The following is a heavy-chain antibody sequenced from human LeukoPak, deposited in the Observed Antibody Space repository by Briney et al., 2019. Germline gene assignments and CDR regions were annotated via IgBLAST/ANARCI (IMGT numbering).Heavy chain of an antibody. D-gene: IGHD3-22*01. J-gene: IGHJ5*02. CDR2: IYPGDSDT. Sequence: GESLKISCKGSGYSFTSYWISWVRQMPGKGLEWMGIIYPGDSDTRYSPSFQGQVTISADKSISTAYLQWSSLKASDTAMYYCARISASDSYYDSSGYIDWFDPWGQGTLVTVSS. V-gene: IGHV5-51*01. CDR3: ARISASDSYYDSSGYIDWFDP. CDR1: GYSFTSYW.